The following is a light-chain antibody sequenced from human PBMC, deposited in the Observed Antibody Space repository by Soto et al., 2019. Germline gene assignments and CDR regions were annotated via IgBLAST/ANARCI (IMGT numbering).Light chain of an antibody. CDR2: KAS. V-gene: IGKV1-5*03. CDR3: QQLNSYPST. J-gene: IGKJ5*01. CDR1: QSISNW. Sequence: DIQMTQSPSTLSASVGDRVIITCRASQSISNWLAWYQQKPGKAPNLLIYKASSLKSGVPSRFSGSGSGTEFTLTISSLQPDDFATYYCQQLNSYPSTFGQGTRLEIK.